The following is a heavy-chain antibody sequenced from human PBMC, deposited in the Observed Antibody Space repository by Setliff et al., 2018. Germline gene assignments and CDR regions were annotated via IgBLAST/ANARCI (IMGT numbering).Heavy chain of an antibody. J-gene: IGHJ4*02. CDR2: IYYSGST. CDR3: ASWGTVTLFDY. Sequence: LSLTCTVSGGPISSSSYYWGWIRQPPGKGLEWIGSIYYSGSTYYNPSLRSRVTISVDTSKNQFSLKLSSVTAADTAVYYCASWGTVTLFDYWGQGTLVTVSS. D-gene: IGHD4-4*01. CDR1: GGPISSSSYY. V-gene: IGHV4-39*01.